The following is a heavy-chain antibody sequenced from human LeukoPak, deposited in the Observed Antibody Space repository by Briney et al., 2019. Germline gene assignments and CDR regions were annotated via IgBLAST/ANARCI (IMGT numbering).Heavy chain of an antibody. D-gene: IGHD5-24*01. V-gene: IGHV1-69*05. CDR2: IIPIFGTA. Sequence: ASVKVSCKASGGTFSSYAISWVRQAPGQGLEWMGGIIPIFGTANYAQKFQGRVTITTDESTSTAYTELSSLRSEDTAVYYCAREAGEMAIYFDYWGQGTLVTVSS. CDR1: GGTFSSYA. J-gene: IGHJ4*02. CDR3: AREAGEMAIYFDY.